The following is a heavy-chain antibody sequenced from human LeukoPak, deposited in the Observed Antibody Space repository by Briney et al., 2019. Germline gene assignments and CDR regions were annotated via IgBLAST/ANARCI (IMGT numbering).Heavy chain of an antibody. CDR2: IIPIFGTA. V-gene: IGHV1-69*05. D-gene: IGHD5-18*01. J-gene: IGHJ4*02. CDR1: GGTFSSYA. CDR3: ARHVDTAMVSPHDY. Sequence: SVKVSCKASGGTFSSYAISWVRQAPGQGLEWMGGIIPIFGTATYAQKFQGRVTITTVESTSTAYMELSSLRSEDTAVYYCARHVDTAMVSPHDYWGQGTLVTVSS.